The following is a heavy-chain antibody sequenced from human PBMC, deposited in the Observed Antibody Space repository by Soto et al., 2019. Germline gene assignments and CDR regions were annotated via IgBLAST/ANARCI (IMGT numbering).Heavy chain of an antibody. CDR2: IDTDGISI. J-gene: IGHJ4*02. CDR1: GFSLRNNW. CDR3: VRFGTYYDTSGFLY. Sequence: PGGSLRFSCAASGFSLRNNWIHWVRQAPWKGLVWVSTIDTDGISIRIADSVKGRFTISRDNAKNTLYLQMNSLRAEDTAVYYCVRFGTYYDTSGFLYWGQGTLVTVSS. D-gene: IGHD3-22*01. V-gene: IGHV3-74*01.